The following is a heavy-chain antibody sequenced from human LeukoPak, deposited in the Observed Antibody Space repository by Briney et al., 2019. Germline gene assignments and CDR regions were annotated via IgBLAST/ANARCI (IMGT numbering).Heavy chain of an antibody. J-gene: IGHJ6*02. CDR3: ARDGISYSGSAYYSWWGERRHYGMDV. Sequence: ASAKVSCKASGYTFTGYYIHWVRQAPGQGLEWMGWINPNNGGTNYAQKFQGRVTMTRDTSISTAYMDLTRLRSDDTAVYYCARDGISYSGSAYYSWWGERRHYGMDVWGQGTTVTVS. CDR2: INPNNGGT. CDR1: GYTFTGYY. D-gene: IGHD3-22*01. V-gene: IGHV1-2*02.